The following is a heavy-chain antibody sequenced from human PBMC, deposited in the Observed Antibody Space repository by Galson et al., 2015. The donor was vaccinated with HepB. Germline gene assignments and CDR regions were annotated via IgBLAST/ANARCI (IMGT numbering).Heavy chain of an antibody. CDR1: GFTFSGSA. D-gene: IGHD2-21*02. J-gene: IGHJ5*02. Sequence: SLRLSCAASGFTFSGSAMHWVRQASGKGLEWVGRIRSKAKSYATAYAASVKGRFTISREDSKNTAYLQMNSLKTEDTAVYYCTRDYYQLFEFDPWGQGTLVTVSS. CDR2: IRSKAKSYAT. V-gene: IGHV3-73*01. CDR3: TRDYYQLFEFDP.